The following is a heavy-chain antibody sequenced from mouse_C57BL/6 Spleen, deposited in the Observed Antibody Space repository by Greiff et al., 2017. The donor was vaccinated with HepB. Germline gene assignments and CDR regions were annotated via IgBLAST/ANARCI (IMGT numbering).Heavy chain of an antibody. D-gene: IGHD1-1*01. CDR1: GYNFTSYW. CDR2: INPSNGGT. J-gene: IGHJ4*01. V-gene: IGHV1-53*01. Sequence: QVQLQQPGTELVKPGASVKLSCKASGYNFTSYWMHWVKQRPGQGLEWIGNINPSNGGTNYNEKFKSKATLTVDKSSSTAYMQLSSLTSEDSAVYYCARGGHYYGSSSYAMDDWGQGTSVTVSS. CDR3: ARGGHYYGSSSYAMDD.